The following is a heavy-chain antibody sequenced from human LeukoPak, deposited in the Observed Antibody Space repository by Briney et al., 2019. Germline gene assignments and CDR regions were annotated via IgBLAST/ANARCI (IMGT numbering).Heavy chain of an antibody. D-gene: IGHD4-23*01. CDR2: IWFDGVNK. V-gene: IGHV3-33*06. CDR3: AKGGGGGNSGYLDY. Sequence: GGSLRLSCTASGFSFSDYGLHWVRQAPGKGLEWVAIIWFDGVNKYYEDSVKGRFTISRDISKNTFYLQMNSLRAEGTAVYYCAKGGGGGNSGYLDYWGQGTLVTVSS. CDR1: GFSFSDYG. J-gene: IGHJ4*02.